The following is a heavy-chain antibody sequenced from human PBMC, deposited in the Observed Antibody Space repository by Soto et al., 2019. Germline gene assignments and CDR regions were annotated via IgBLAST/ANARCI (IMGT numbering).Heavy chain of an antibody. V-gene: IGHV3-30-3*01. D-gene: IGHD2-8*01. J-gene: IGHJ4*02. CDR2: ISSDGGLQ. CDR3: AREVVTTQWFFDN. Sequence: ESGGGVVQPGGSLRLSSSTSGFTFSSHSMHWFRQAPGRGLEWVAVISSDGGLQFYADSVRGRFTISRDNSKNTLYLQMNSLRDVDTALYYCAREVVTTQWFFDNWGQGSLVAVSS. CDR1: GFTFSSHS.